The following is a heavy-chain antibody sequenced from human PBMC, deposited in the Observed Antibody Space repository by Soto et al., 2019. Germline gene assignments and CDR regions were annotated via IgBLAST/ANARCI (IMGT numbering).Heavy chain of an antibody. CDR3: GREGRGSCEF. V-gene: IGHV3-23*01. CDR1: GFTFSSYA. D-gene: IGHD5-12*01. J-gene: IGHJ3*01. CDR2: IGGRGNSA. Sequence: GGSLRLSCAASGFTFSSYAMSWVRQAPGKGLEWVSVIGGRGNSAYYADSVQGRFTISRDNSKNTLSLQMSSLTADDTAIYYCGREGRGSCEFWGRGIRVTGS.